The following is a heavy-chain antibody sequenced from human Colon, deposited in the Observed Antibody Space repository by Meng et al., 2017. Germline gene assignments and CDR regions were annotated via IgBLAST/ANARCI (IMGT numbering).Heavy chain of an antibody. D-gene: IGHD1-7*01. V-gene: IGHV4-30-2*01. CDR1: GGSISSGGYS. Sequence: QLPLQGCGSGPVKPSQTLSLTCAVSGGSISSGGYSWSWIRQPPGKGLEWIGYIYHSGSTYYNPSLKSRVTISVDRSKNQFSLKLSSVTAADTAVYYCGRDQGRELINHWGQGTLVTVSS. CDR3: GRDQGRELINH. CDR2: IYHSGST. J-gene: IGHJ4*02.